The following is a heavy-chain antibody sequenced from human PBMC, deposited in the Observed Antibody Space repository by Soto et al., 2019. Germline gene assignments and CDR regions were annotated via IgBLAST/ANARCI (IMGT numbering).Heavy chain of an antibody. CDR3: ARELGGFYFDY. CDR2: ISYDGSNK. CDR1: GFTFSVYA. V-gene: IGHV3-30-3*01. J-gene: IGHJ4*02. Sequence: VGSLRLSCAATGFTFSVYAMTWVRQAPGKGLEWVAVISYDGSNKYYADSVKGRFTISRDNAKNSLYLQMNSLRDEDTAVYYCARELGGFYFDYWGQGILVTVSS. D-gene: IGHD3-16*01.